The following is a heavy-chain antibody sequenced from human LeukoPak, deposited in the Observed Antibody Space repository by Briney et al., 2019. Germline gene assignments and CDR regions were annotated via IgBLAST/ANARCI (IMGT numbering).Heavy chain of an antibody. D-gene: IGHD6-13*01. CDR2: IYSTGST. CDR1: GGSINFYY. CDR3: ARGIADPYSFDS. Sequence: SETLSLTCTVSGGSINFYYWSWIRQPAGKGLEWVGRIYSTGSTNYSPSLKSRVTMSIDKSKNQFSLNLSSVTAADTAVYYCARGIADPYSFDSWGQGTLVTVSS. V-gene: IGHV4-4*07. J-gene: IGHJ4*02.